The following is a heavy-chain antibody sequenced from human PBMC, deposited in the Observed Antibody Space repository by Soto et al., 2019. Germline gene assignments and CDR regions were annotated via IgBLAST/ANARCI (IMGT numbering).Heavy chain of an antibody. CDR3: ARDLTATETAPDY. D-gene: IGHD5-18*01. J-gene: IGHJ4*01. Sequence: VQLVESGGGLVQPGRSLRVSCAASGFNFDDYAMHWVRQAPGKGLEWVSGISWNSGSVAYADSVKGRFTISRDNAKNSLYLQMNSLRPDDTAFYYCARDLTATETAPDYWGQGIRVTVSS. CDR2: ISWNSGSV. CDR1: GFNFDDYA. V-gene: IGHV3-9*01.